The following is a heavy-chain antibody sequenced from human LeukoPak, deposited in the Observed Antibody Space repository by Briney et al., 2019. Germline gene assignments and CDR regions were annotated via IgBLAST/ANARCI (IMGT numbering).Heavy chain of an antibody. J-gene: IGHJ4*02. V-gene: IGHV3-21*01. CDR1: GFDLSPYT. CDR3: ARRVTTFLS. Sequence: PGGSLRHSCSASGFDLSPYTMNWVRQAPGKGLEWVASNSSTSTYMYYGDSLKGRFTISRDNAKNTLYLQLDSLRAEDTATYYCARRVTTFLSWGQGTLVIVSS. CDR2: NSSTSTYM. D-gene: IGHD4-17*01.